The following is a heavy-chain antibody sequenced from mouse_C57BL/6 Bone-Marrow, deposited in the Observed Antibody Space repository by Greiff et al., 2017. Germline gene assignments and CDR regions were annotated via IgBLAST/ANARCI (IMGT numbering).Heavy chain of an antibody. J-gene: IGHJ1*03. Sequence: EVQLQQPGPELVKPGASVKISCKASGYTFTDYYMNWVKQSHGKSLEWIGDINPNNGGTSYNQKFKGKATLTVDKSYSTAYMELRSLTSEDSAVYYCARWRNSCGSSYGKWYFDVWGTGATVTVSS. D-gene: IGHD1-1*01. CDR2: INPNNGGT. CDR1: GYTFTDYY. V-gene: IGHV1-26*01. CDR3: ARWRNSCGSSYGKWYFDV.